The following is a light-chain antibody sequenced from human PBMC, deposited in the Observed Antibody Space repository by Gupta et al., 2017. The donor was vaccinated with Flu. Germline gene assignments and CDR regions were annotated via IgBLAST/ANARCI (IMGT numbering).Light chain of an antibody. CDR1: QSVSSY. J-gene: IGKJ4*01. CDR3: QHRYDWPPLT. Sequence: EIVLTQSPATLSLSPGERATLSCRASQSVSSYLAWYQQKAGQAPRLLIYGASNRATGIPARFIGSGSETDFTLTISSLESEDFAVYYCQHRYDWPPLTFGGGTKVEL. V-gene: IGKV3-11*01. CDR2: GAS.